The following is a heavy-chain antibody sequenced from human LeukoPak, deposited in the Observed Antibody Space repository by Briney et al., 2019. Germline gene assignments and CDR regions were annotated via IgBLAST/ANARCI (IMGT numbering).Heavy chain of an antibody. D-gene: IGHD3-16*01. V-gene: IGHV3-23*01. CDR2: IGGSDDST. CDR3: SAHGY. CDR1: GFSFSTYA. J-gene: IGHJ4*02. Sequence: PGDSLRLSCVASGFSFSTYAMNWVRQVPGKGLEWVSTIGGSDDSTSYADSVKGRFTISSDFSKNTLYLQMSSLRAEDTAVYYMSAHGYWGQGTLVTVTS.